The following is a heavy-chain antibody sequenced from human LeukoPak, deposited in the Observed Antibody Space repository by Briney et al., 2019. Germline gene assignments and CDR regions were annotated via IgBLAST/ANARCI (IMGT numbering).Heavy chain of an antibody. J-gene: IGHJ4*02. V-gene: IGHV1-2*02. CDR2: INLNNGGT. D-gene: IGHD1-26*01. Sequence: ASVKVSRKASGYTFSGYYMHWLRQAPGQGLEWVGWINLNNGGTRYAQNLQGRVTLTRDTSISTAYMELSRLRSDDTAMYYCAKDSMLGSPEYYLDYWGQGTLVMVSS. CDR1: GYTFSGYY. CDR3: AKDSMLGSPEYYLDY.